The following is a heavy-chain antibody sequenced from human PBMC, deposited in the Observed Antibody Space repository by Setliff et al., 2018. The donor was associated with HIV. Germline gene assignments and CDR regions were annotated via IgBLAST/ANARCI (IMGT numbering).Heavy chain of an antibody. CDR1: GYTFTEYY. J-gene: IGHJ4*02. CDR2: IYPNTGGT. Sequence: ASVKVSCKASGYTFTEYYIHWVRQAPGQGLEWMGWIYPNTGGTNYAQKLQGRVTMTRDTSISTAYMELSRLRSDDTALYYCARSTTADWGQGTMVTAPQ. D-gene: IGHD4-17*01. CDR3: ARSTTAD. V-gene: IGHV1-2*02.